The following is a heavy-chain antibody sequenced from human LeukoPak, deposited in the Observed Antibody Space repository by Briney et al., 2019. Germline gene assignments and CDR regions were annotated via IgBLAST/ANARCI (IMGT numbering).Heavy chain of an antibody. CDR2: IYYSGST. D-gene: IGHD5-18*01. J-gene: IGHJ6*02. V-gene: IGHV4-31*03. Sequence: SQTLSLTCTVSGGSISSGGYYWSWIRQHPGEGLEWIGYIYYSGSTYYNPSLKSRVTISVDTSKNQFSLKLSSVTAADTAVYYCARWIQLWGAYYYYGMDVWGQGTTVTVSS. CDR3: ARWIQLWGAYYYYGMDV. CDR1: GGSISSGGYY.